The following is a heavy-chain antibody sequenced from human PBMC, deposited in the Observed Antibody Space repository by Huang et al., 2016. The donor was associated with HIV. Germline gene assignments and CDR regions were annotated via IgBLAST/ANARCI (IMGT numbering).Heavy chain of an antibody. Sequence: QVQLTQSGAEVKKPGASVKVSCKISGDTLTESSMHWVRQAPGQGLEWMGSLNHEDGERVYAQRVQGRVTMTEDTTTDTAYLELSSLRSEDTAVYYCATEGLWGEGNTLDYWGQGTLVTVSS. J-gene: IGHJ4*02. CDR3: ATEGLWGEGNTLDY. D-gene: IGHD3-10*01. V-gene: IGHV1-24*01. CDR2: LNHEDGER. CDR1: GDTLTESS.